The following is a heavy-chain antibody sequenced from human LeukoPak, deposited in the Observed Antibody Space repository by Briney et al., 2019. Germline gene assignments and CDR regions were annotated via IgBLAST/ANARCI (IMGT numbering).Heavy chain of an antibody. CDR3: AKDLESLVVVVAGSFDY. CDR2: IRYDGSNK. J-gene: IGHJ4*02. V-gene: IGHV3-30*02. D-gene: IGHD2-15*01. CDR1: GFTFSSYG. Sequence: GGSLRLSCAASGFTFSSYGMHWVRQAPGKGLEWVAFIRYDGSNKYYADSVKGRFTISRDNSKNTLYLQMNSLRAEDTAVYYCAKDLESLVVVVAGSFDYGGQGTLVTVSS.